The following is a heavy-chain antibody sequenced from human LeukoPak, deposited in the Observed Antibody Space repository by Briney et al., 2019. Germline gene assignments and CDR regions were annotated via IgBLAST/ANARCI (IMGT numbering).Heavy chain of an antibody. V-gene: IGHV3-53*01. D-gene: IGHD6-13*01. CDR2: IYSGGST. J-gene: IGHJ4*02. CDR1: GFTVSSNY. CDR3: ARARAGAGTFFFDY. Sequence: QPGGSLRLSCAASGFTVSSNYMSWVRQAPGKGLEWVSVIYSGGSTYYADSVKGRFTISRDNSKNTLYLQMNSLRAEDTAVYYCARARAGAGTFFFDYWGQGTLVTVSS.